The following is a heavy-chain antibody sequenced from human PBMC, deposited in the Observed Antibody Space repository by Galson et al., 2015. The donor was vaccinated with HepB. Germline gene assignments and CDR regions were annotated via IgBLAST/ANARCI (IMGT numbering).Heavy chain of an antibody. CDR1: GFTFNSYD. CDR3: AREMGWGRFDH. Sequence: SLRLSCAASGFTFNSYDMHWVRQAPGKGLEWVAIISYDGSNKYYADSVKGRFTMSRDNSKRTLYLQMNSLRAEDTAVYYCAREMGWGRFDHWGLGTLVTVSS. J-gene: IGHJ4*02. V-gene: IGHV3-30-3*01. CDR2: ISYDGSNK. D-gene: IGHD2-8*02.